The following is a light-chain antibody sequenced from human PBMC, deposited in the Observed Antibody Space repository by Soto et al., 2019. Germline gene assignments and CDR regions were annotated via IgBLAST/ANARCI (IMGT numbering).Light chain of an antibody. J-gene: IGKJ4*01. CDR1: QSVRSY. Sequence: EFVLTQSPGTLSLSPGARATLSCGASQSVRSYLAWYQQKPGQAPRLLIQGASTRAPGIPARFSGSGSGTEFTLTISSLQSEDFAIYYCQQYNNWLMLSFGGGTKVDIK. V-gene: IGKV3-15*01. CDR2: GAS. CDR3: QQYNNWLMLS.